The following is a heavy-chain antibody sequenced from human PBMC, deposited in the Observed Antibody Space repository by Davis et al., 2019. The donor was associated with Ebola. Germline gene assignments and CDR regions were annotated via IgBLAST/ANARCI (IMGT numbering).Heavy chain of an antibody. CDR3: TRGRRFLEWLMHYNWFDP. CDR2: ISSSSSYI. CDR1: GFIFSNYS. D-gene: IGHD3-3*01. V-gene: IGHV3-21*01. Sequence: PGGSLRLSCAASGFIFSNYSMNWVRQAPGKGLEWVSSISSSSSYIYYADSVKGRFTISRDNAKNSLYLQMNSLRAEDTAVYYCTRGRRFLEWLMHYNWFDPWGQGTLVTVAS. J-gene: IGHJ5*02.